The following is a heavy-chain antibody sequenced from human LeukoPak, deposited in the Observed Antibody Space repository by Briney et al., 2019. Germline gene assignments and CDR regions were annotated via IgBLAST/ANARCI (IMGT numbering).Heavy chain of an antibody. D-gene: IGHD4-23*01. CDR3: ATTVVTPVAFDY. J-gene: IGHJ4*02. Sequence: GGSLRLSCAASGFTFSDYYMSWIRQAPGKGLEWVSYISSSGSTIYYADSVKGRFTISRDNAKNSLYLQMNSLRAEDTAVCYCATTVVTPVAFDYWGQGTLVTVSS. V-gene: IGHV3-11*01. CDR2: ISSSGSTI. CDR1: GFTFSDYY.